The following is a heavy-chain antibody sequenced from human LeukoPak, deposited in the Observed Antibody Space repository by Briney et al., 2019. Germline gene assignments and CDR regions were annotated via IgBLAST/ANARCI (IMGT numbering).Heavy chain of an antibody. D-gene: IGHD3-10*01. J-gene: IGHJ4*02. CDR3: TRAPPGALDFDY. V-gene: IGHV1-2*06. Sequence: ASVKVSCKASGYTFTDYCLHWVRQAPGQGLEWMGRINPNNGGTNYAQNFQGRVTMTKDTSITTAYMELNRLRSDDAAVYYCTRAPPGALDFDYWGQGTLVTVSS. CDR2: INPNNGGT. CDR1: GYTFTDYC.